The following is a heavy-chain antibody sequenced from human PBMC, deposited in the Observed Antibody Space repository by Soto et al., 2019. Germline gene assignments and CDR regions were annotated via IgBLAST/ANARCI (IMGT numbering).Heavy chain of an antibody. Sequence: GGYLSHPCPASPFTFNSYPMCWVRPAPGRGVGWVPGIRGRGGSTSYADSVKGRFTISIDNSKNTLYLQMNSLRAEDTALYYCAKGRSYYYDYGVDVWGQGTTVTVSS. CDR3: AKGRSYYYDYGVDV. J-gene: IGHJ6*02. CDR1: PFTFNSYP. CDR2: IRGRGGST. V-gene: IGHV3-23*01.